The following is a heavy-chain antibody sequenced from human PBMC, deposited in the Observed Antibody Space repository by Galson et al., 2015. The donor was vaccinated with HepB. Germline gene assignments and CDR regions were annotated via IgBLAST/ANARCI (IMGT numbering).Heavy chain of an antibody. V-gene: IGHV3-48*03. Sequence: SLRLSCAASGFTFSSYEMNWVRQAPGKGLEWVSYISSSGSTIYYADSVKGRFTISRDNAKNSLYLQMNSLRAEDTAVYYCARVRREAAAADFDYWGQGTLVTVSS. D-gene: IGHD6-13*01. CDR3: ARVRREAAAADFDY. CDR2: ISSSGSTI. J-gene: IGHJ4*02. CDR1: GFTFSSYE.